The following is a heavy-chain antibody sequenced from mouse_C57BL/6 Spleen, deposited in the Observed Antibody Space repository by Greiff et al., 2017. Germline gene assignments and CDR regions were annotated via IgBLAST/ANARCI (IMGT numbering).Heavy chain of an antibody. J-gene: IGHJ4*01. CDR3: ARYGLVLQGYYAMDD. D-gene: IGHD1-1*01. Sequence: QVQLQQPGAELVKPGASVKLSCKASGYTFTSYWMHWVKQRPGQGLAWIGMIHPNSGSTNYNEKFKSKATRTVNKSSSTAYRQVSSLTSEDSAVYYCARYGLVLQGYYAMDDWGKGTSVTVST. CDR2: IHPNSGST. V-gene: IGHV1-64*01. CDR1: GYTFTSYW.